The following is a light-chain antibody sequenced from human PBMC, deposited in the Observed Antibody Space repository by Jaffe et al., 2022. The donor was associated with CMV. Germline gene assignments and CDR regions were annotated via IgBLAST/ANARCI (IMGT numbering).Light chain of an antibody. Sequence: DIQMTQSPSSLSASVGDRVTITCRASQGFSDSLAWYQQKPGKAPKLLLYAASRLDSGVPSRFSGSGSGTDYTLSISSLQPEDFATYYCQQYYSTPWTFGQGTKVEIK. CDR2: AAS. J-gene: IGKJ1*01. V-gene: IGKV1-NL1*01. CDR1: QGFSDS. CDR3: QQYYSTPWT.